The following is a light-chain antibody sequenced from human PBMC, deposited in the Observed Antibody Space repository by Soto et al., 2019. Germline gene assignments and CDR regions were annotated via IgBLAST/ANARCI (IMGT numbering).Light chain of an antibody. Sequence: QSVLTQPPSASGTPGQRVTISCSGTTSNIGSSTVTWYQQLPGTAPKFLIFSDNQRPSGVPERFSGSKSGTSASLAISGLQSDDEDDYYCAAWDDSLNAWVFGGGTKLTVL. CDR2: SDN. CDR1: TSNIGSST. CDR3: AAWDDSLNAWV. V-gene: IGLV1-44*01. J-gene: IGLJ3*02.